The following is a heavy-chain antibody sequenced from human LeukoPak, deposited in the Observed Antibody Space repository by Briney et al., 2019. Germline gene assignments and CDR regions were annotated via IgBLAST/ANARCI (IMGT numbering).Heavy chain of an antibody. CDR1: GFTFSNAW. J-gene: IGHJ4*02. Sequence: PGGSLRLSCAASGFTFSNAWMSWVRQAPGKGLEWVGRIESKTDGGTTDYAAPVKGRFTISRDDSKNTLYLQMNSLKTEDTAVYYCTIRTIIGSFDYWGQGTLVTVSS. CDR3: TIRTIIGSFDY. CDR2: IESKTDGGTT. D-gene: IGHD2-2*01. V-gene: IGHV3-15*04.